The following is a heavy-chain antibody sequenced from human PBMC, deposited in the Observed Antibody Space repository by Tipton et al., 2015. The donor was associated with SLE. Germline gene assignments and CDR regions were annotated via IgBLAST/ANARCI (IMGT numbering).Heavy chain of an antibody. Sequence: SLRLSCAASGFTFSRNWMHWVRQAPGKGLVWVSRITSDGTGTDYADSVKGRFTISRDNTKNTLYLQMNSLRVEDTAVYYCAKSGGYCSSNSCHGGLDVWGQGTTVTVSS. CDR2: ITSDGTGT. D-gene: IGHD2-2*01. V-gene: IGHV3-74*01. CDR3: AKSGGYCSSNSCHGGLDV. J-gene: IGHJ6*02. CDR1: GFTFSRNW.